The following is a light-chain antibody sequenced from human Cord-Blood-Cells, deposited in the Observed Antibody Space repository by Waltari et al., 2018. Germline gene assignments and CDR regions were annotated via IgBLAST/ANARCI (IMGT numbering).Light chain of an antibody. J-gene: IGLJ1*01. CDR1: SSDVGGYNY. Sequence: QSALTQPASVSGSPGPSITIFCTGTSSDVGGYNYVSWYQQHPGKAPKLMIYDVSKRPSGVSIRFSGSKSGNTASLTISGLQAEDEADYYCSSYTSSSTPHYVFGTGTKVTVL. CDR2: DVS. V-gene: IGLV2-14*03. CDR3: SSYTSSSTPHYV.